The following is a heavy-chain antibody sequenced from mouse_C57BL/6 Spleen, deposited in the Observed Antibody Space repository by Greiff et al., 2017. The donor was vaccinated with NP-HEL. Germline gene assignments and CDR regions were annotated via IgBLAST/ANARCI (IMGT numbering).Heavy chain of an antibody. CDR2: ISSGGSYT. V-gene: IGHV5-6*01. J-gene: IGHJ1*03. CDR1: GFTFSSYG. D-gene: IGHD2-12*01. Sequence: EVQGVESGGDLVKPGGSLKLSCAASGFTFSSYGMSWVRQTPDKRLEWVATISSGGSYTYYPDSVKGRFTISRDNAKNTLYLQMSSLKSEDTAMYYCARPYYSNWYFDVWGTGTTVTVSS. CDR3: ARPYYSNWYFDV.